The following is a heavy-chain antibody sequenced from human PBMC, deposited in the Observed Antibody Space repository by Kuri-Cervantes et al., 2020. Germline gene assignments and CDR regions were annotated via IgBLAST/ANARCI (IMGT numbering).Heavy chain of an antibody. D-gene: IGHD2-2*01. CDR3: ARIVVVPAAKAYYYMDV. CDR1: GYSFSTYW. Sequence: GESLKISCQGSGYSFSTYWIGWVRQMPGKGLEWMGIIYPGDSDIRYSPSFQGQVTISADKSISTAYLQWSSLKASDTAMYYCARIVVVPAAKAYYYMDVWGKGTTVTVSS. CDR2: IYPGDSDI. J-gene: IGHJ6*03. V-gene: IGHV5-51*01.